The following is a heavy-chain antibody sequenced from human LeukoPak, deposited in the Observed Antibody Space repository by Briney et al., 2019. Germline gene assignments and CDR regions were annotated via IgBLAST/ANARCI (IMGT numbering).Heavy chain of an antibody. J-gene: IGHJ4*02. V-gene: IGHV4-30-4*01. CDR2: IYYSGST. D-gene: IGHD3-10*01. CDR1: GGSISSGDYY. Sequence: SETLSLTCTVSGGSISSGDYYWSWLRQPPGKGLEWIGYIYYSGSTYYNPSLKSRVTISVDTSKNQFSLKLSSVTAADTAVYYCARALDEFGSFDYWGQGTLVTVSS. CDR3: ARALDEFGSFDY.